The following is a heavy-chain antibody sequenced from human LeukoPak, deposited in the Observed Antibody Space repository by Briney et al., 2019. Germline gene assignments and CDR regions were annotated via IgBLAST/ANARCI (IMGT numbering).Heavy chain of an antibody. CDR2: MNPNSGNT. CDR3: ARGRKYSSSSGFDY. J-gene: IGHJ4*02. CDR1: GYTFTSCD. V-gene: IGHV1-8*03. D-gene: IGHD6-6*01. Sequence: ASVKVSCKASGYTFTSCDINWVRQATGQGLEWMGWMNPNSGNTGYAQKFQGRVTITRNTFISTAYMELSSLRSEDTAVYYCARGRKYSSSSGFDYWGQGTLVTVSS.